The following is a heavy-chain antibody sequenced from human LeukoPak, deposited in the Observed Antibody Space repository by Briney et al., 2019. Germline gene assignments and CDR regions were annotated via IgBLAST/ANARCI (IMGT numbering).Heavy chain of an antibody. CDR2: INTDGSRT. J-gene: IGHJ4*02. CDR1: GFTFSTYW. V-gene: IGHV3-74*01. CDR3: ARVSRGNYYFDY. Sequence: GGSLRLSCAASGFTFSTYWMHWVRQDPGKGLVWVSRINTDGSRTDSVEGRFTISRDNAKNTLYLQMNSLRAEDTAVYYCARVSRGNYYFDYWGPGTLVTVSS.